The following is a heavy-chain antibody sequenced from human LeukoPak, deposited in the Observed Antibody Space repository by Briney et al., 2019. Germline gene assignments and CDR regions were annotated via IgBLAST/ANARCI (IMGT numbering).Heavy chain of an antibody. CDR3: AKSTSGWSFDS. CDR1: GFTFFSAW. Sequence: QPGGSLRLSCAASGFTFFSAWMSWVRQAPGEGLEWVSGISGSGSSTYYADSVKGRFTMSRDNSKNTLYLQMNSLRAEDTAVYYCAKSTSGWSFDSWGQGTPVSVSS. CDR2: ISGSGSST. V-gene: IGHV3-23*01. J-gene: IGHJ4*02. D-gene: IGHD6-19*01.